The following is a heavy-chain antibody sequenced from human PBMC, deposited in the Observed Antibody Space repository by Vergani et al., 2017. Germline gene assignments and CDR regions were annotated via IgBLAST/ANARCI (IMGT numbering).Heavy chain of an antibody. CDR3: ARHRGWGLVVVAATPWYYYYGMDV. CDR1: EYSFGNYW. V-gene: IGHV5-51*01. CDR2: IYPADSDT. Sequence: EVELVQSGPEMRKPGESLKISCKGSEYSFGNYWIGWVRQMPGKGLEWMGIIYPADSDTIYSPSFQGQVTISADKSISTAFLQWDSLKASDTALYYCARHRGWGLVVVAATPWYYYYGMDVWGQGTTVTVSS. J-gene: IGHJ6*02. D-gene: IGHD2-15*01.